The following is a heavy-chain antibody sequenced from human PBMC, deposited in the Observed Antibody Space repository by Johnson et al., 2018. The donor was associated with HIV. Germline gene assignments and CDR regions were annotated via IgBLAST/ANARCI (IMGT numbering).Heavy chain of an antibody. CDR3: ARDITPHKEGDAFDI. V-gene: IGHV3-13*01. Sequence: VQLVESGGGVVQPGRSLRLSCAASGFTFSSYAMHWVRQATGKGLEWVSAIGTAGDTYYPGSVKGRFTISRDNAKNLLYLQMNSLRAEDTAVYYCARDITPHKEGDAFDIWGQGTMVTVSS. D-gene: IGHD1-14*01. CDR1: GFTFSSYA. CDR2: IGTAGDT. J-gene: IGHJ3*02.